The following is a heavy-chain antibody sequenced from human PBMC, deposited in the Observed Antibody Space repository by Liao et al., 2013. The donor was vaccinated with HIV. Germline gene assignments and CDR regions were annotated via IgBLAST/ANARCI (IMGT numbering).Heavy chain of an antibody. J-gene: IGHJ1*01. V-gene: IGHV4-34*01. D-gene: IGHD4-17*01. CDR1: GGSFSGYY. Sequence: QVQLQQWGAGLLKPSETLSLTCAVYGGSFSGYYWSWIRLPPGKGLEWIGEINHSGSTNYNPSLKSRVTISVDTSKNQFSLKLSSVTAADTAVYYCARGGYGDYVYFQHWGQGTLVTVSS. CDR2: INHSGST. CDR3: ARGGYGDYVYFQH.